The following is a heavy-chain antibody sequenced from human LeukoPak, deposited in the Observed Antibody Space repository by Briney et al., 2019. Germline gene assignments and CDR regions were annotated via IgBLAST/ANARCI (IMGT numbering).Heavy chain of an antibody. CDR1: GRSISSISYD. Sequence: PSQTLSPARTLSGRSISSISYDWGWIRQPAGKGLEWFGNIYYSGTTYNHPSLIRPVTISVDTTKNHCSLKLSSVTAAETAVYFCARQAVVVAALLDCWGQGTLVTVSS. V-gene: IGHV4-39*01. D-gene: IGHD2-15*01. CDR3: ARQAVVVAALLDC. CDR2: IYYSGTT. J-gene: IGHJ4*02.